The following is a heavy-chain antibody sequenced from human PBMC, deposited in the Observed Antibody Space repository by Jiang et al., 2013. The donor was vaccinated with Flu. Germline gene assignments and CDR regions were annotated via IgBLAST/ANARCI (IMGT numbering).Heavy chain of an antibody. Sequence: QLLESGGGLVQPGGSLRLSCAASGFTFRSYAMSWVRQAPGKGLDGVSGISAGGGSTNYADSVKGRFTISRDNPKNTLYLQMNSLRGDDTALYYCAKDKIVGASGTDYWGHGNPGHRLL. V-gene: IGHV3-23*01. CDR2: ISAGGGST. CDR1: GFTFRSYA. J-gene: IGHJ4*02. CDR3: AKDKIVGASGTDY. D-gene: IGHD1-26*01.